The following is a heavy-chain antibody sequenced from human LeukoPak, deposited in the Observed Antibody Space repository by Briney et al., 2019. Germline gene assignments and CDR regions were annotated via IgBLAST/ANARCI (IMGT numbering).Heavy chain of an antibody. V-gene: IGHV1-18*01. CDR2: ISAYNGNT. CDR3: ARGAGSGSYYIPHNWFDP. CDR1: GYTFTSYG. D-gene: IGHD3-10*01. Sequence: ASVKVSCKASGYTFTSYGISWVRQAPGQGLEWMGWISAYNGNTNYAQKLQGRVTMTTDTSTSTAYVELRSLRSDDTAVYYCARGAGSGSYYIPHNWFDPWGQGTLVTVSS. J-gene: IGHJ5*02.